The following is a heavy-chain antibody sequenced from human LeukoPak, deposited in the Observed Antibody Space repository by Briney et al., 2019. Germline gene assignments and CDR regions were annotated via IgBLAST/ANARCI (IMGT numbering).Heavy chain of an antibody. CDR1: GGSISSYY. Sequence: PSETLSLTCTVSGGSISSYYWSWTRQPPGKGLEWIGYIYYSGSTNYNPSLKSRVTISVDTSKNQFSLKLSSVTAADTAVYYCARDRMGGYCSGGSCCTNWSDPWGQGTLVTVSS. V-gene: IGHV4-59*01. CDR2: IYYSGST. J-gene: IGHJ5*02. D-gene: IGHD2-15*01. CDR3: ARDRMGGYCSGGSCCTNWSDP.